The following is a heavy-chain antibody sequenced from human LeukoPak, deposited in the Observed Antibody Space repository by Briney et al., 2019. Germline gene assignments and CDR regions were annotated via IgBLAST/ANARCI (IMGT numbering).Heavy chain of an antibody. Sequence: PGGSLRVSCAASGFTLSDLYMTWIRQGPGKGLEWVSYISNSGSTIYYANSVKGRFTISRDNAKNSLYLQINSLRAEDTAVYYCAGDRATSYFDYWGQGALVTISS. CDR3: AGDRATSYFDY. CDR1: GFTLSDLY. CDR2: ISNSGSTI. V-gene: IGHV3-11*04. J-gene: IGHJ4*02. D-gene: IGHD1-26*01.